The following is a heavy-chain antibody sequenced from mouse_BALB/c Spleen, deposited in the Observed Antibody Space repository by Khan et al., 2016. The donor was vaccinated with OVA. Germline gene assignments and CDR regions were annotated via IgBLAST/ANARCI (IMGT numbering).Heavy chain of an antibody. V-gene: IGHV1S81*02. D-gene: IGHD1-1*02. CDR2: INPNNGVT. CDR1: GYTFTSYY. Sequence: VELVESGAELVKPGASVRLSCKASGYTFTSYYLYWVKQRPGQGLEWIGDINPNNGVTNFNEKFKNKATLTVDKSSSTAYMQLSSLTSEDSAVYYCTRSGYGAFAYWGQGTLVTVSA. CDR3: TRSGYGAFAY. J-gene: IGHJ3*01.